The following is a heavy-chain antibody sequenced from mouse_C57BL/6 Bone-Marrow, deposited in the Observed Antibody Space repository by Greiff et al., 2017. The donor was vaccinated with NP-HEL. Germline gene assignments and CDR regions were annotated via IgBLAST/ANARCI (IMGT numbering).Heavy chain of an antibody. D-gene: IGHD2-3*01. CDR2: ISSGGDYI. V-gene: IGHV5-9-1*02. CDR1: GFTFSSYA. J-gene: IGHJ3*01. CDR3: TRWLLQGFAY. Sequence: EVKLMESGEGLVKPGGSLKLSCAASGFTFSSYAMSWVRQTPEKRLEWVAYISSGGDYISYAATVKGRFTISRDNARNTLYLQRSSLKSEDTAMYYCTRWLLQGFAYWGQGTLVTVSA.